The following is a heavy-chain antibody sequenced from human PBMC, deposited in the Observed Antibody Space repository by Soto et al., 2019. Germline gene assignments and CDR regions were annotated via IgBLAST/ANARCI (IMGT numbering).Heavy chain of an antibody. CDR2: IYYSGST. V-gene: IGHV4-59*08. Sequence: SETLSLTCTVSGGSISSYYWSWIRQPPGKGLEWIGSIYYSGSTNYNPSLKSRVTISVDTSKNQFSLKLSSVTAADTAVYYCARGPYYYDSSGYYNYWGQGTLVTVSS. CDR1: GGSISSYY. CDR3: ARGPYYYDSSGYYNY. D-gene: IGHD3-22*01. J-gene: IGHJ4*02.